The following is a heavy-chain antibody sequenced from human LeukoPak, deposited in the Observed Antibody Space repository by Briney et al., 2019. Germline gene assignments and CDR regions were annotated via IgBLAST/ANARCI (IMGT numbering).Heavy chain of an antibody. V-gene: IGHV1-69*05. CDR3: ARDSEYYYMDV. Sequence: SVKVSCKASGGTFSSYAYSWVRQAPAPGLEWMGRISTIFGTANYAQRFQGRVTITTDDSTSTAYMELSSLRSEETAVYYCARDSEYYYMDVCGKGTTVTVSS. CDR2: ISTIFGTA. J-gene: IGHJ6*03. CDR1: GGTFSSYA.